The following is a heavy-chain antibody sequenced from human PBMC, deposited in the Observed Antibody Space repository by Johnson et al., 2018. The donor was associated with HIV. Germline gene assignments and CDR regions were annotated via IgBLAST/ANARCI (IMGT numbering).Heavy chain of an antibody. J-gene: IGHJ3*02. V-gene: IGHV3-20*04. CDR2: INWNGDSP. CDR3: ASKIVVVPVGVGTFDI. Sequence: VQLVESGGGVVRPGGSLRLSCAASGFTFDDYGMSWVRQAPGKGLEWISGINWNGDSPGYAASVKGRFTISRDNAKNSLYLQMNSLRAEDTAVYYCASKIVVVPVGVGTFDIWGQGTMVTVSS. CDR1: GFTFDDYG. D-gene: IGHD3-22*01.